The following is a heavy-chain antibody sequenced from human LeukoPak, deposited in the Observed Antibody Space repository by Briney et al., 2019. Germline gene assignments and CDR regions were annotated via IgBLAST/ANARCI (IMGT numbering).Heavy chain of an antibody. V-gene: IGHV3-21*01. J-gene: IGHJ4*02. D-gene: IGHD4-17*01. CDR1: GFTFSSYS. CDR3: ARDALFDYGDYVDY. CDR2: ISSSSYI. Sequence: GGSLRLSCAASGFTFSSYSMNWVRQAPGKGLEWVSSISSSSYIYYADSVKGRFTISRDNAKNSLYLQMNSLRAEDTAVYYCARDALFDYGDYVDYWGQGTLVTVSS.